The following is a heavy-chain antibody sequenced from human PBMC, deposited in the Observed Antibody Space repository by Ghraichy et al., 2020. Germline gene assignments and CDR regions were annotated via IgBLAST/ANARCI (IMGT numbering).Heavy chain of an antibody. CDR3: AKVKDYYYYGMDV. V-gene: IGHV3-23*01. CDR2: ISSSGYST. CDR1: GFTFSSYA. Sequence: GSLRLSCAASGFTFSSYAMSWVRQAPGKGLEWVSAISSSGYSTYYADSVKGRFTISRDNSKNTLHLQMNSLRAEDTAVYYCAKVKDYYYYGMDVWGQGTTVTVSS. J-gene: IGHJ6*02. D-gene: IGHD3-22*01.